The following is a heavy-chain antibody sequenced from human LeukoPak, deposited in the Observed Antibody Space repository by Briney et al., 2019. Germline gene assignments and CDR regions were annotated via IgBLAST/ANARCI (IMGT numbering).Heavy chain of an antibody. J-gene: IGHJ4*02. CDR3: ARGSYFDY. CDR2: IYSSDT. V-gene: IGHV3-53*01. Sequence: GGSLRLSCAAPGFTVSSNYMSWVRQAPGKGLEWVSVIYSSDTYYADSVKGRFTISRDNSKNTLYLQMNSLRVEDTAVYYCARGSYFDYWGQGTLVTVSS. CDR1: GFTVSSNY.